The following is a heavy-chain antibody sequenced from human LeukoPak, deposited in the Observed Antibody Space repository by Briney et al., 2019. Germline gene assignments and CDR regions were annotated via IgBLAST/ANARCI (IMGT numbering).Heavy chain of an antibody. Sequence: PSQTLSLTCTVSGGSISHVAYSWSWIRQPPGEGLEWIGLFHHTVGIDYKPSLKSRVTVSGDRTKNQLSLTLTSVTAADTAVYYCVRGGGLPNCGGYXPPDTWGQGKMVIVSS. CDR1: GGSISHVAYS. J-gene: IGHJ3*02. CDR3: VRGGGLPNCGGYXPPDT. V-gene: IGHV4-30-2*01. D-gene: IGHD2-21*02. CDR2: FHHTVGI.